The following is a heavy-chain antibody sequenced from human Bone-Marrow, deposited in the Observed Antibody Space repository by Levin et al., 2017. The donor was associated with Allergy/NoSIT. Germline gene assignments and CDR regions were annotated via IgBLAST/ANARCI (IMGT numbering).Heavy chain of an antibody. J-gene: IGHJ3*02. CDR2: IYYSGST. CDR1: GGSISSYY. D-gene: IGHD2-2*01. V-gene: IGHV4-59*01. Sequence: SETLSLTCTVSGGSISSYYWSWIRQPPGKGLEWIGYIYYSGSTNYNPSLKSRVTISVDTSKNQFSLKLSSVTAADTAVYYCARHCSSTSCYYGGDAFDIWGQGTMVTVSS. CDR3: ARHCSSTSCYYGGDAFDI.